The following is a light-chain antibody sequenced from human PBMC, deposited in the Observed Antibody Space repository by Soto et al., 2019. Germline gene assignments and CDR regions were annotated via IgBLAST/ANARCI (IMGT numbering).Light chain of an antibody. CDR2: AAS. CDR3: LQYYNFSWT. CDR1: QDIRNT. Sequence: ATQMTQSPASVSAYVGDRVAIYCRASQDIRNTLAWYQQKPGEAPKLLIFAASNLQSGVPSRFSGSGSVTDFTLAITGLQPEDFATYYCLQYYNFSWTFGQGTKVDI. J-gene: IGKJ1*01. V-gene: IGKV1-6*01.